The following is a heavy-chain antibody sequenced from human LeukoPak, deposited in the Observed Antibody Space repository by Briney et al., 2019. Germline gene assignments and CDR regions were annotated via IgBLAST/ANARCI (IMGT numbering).Heavy chain of an antibody. CDR2: IGSGSRYT. CDR3: AKGGIHRGYYYYYMDV. V-gene: IGHV3-21*04. D-gene: IGHD6-13*01. CDR1: GFTFSAYT. Sequence: GGSLRLSCTGSGFTFSAYTMNWVRQAPGKGLEWVSSIGSGSRYTYYADSVKGRFTISRDNAKKSLYLQMNSLRAEDTALYYCAKGGIHRGYYYYYMDVWGKGTTVTISS. J-gene: IGHJ6*03.